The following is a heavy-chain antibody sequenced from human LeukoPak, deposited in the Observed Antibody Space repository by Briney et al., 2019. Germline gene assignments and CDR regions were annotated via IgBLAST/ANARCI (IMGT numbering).Heavy chain of an antibody. CDR1: GGSFSGYY. Sequence: SETLSLTCAVYGGSFSGYYWSWIRQPPGKGLEWIGYIYYSGSTNYNPSLKSRVTISVDTSKNQFSLKLSSVTAADTAVYYCARDSRSYGFFDYWGQGTLVTVSS. V-gene: IGHV4-59*01. CDR2: IYYSGST. CDR3: ARDSRSYGFFDY. J-gene: IGHJ4*02. D-gene: IGHD5-18*01.